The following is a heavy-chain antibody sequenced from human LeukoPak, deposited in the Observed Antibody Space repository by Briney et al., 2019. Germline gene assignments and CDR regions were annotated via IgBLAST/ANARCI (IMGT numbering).Heavy chain of an antibody. Sequence: SETLSLTCAVSGGSISSSNWWSWVRQPPGKGLKWIGEIYHSGSTNYNPSLKSRVTISVDKSKNQFSLKLSSVTAADTAVYYCARNRLDSSGYPTDYWGQGTLVTVSS. CDR1: GGSISSSNW. CDR3: ARNRLDSSGYPTDY. J-gene: IGHJ4*02. D-gene: IGHD3-22*01. V-gene: IGHV4-4*02. CDR2: IYHSGST.